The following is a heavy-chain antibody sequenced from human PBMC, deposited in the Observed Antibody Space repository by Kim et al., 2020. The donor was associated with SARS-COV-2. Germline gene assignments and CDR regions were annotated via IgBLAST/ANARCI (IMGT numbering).Heavy chain of an antibody. J-gene: IGHJ4*02. V-gene: IGHV7-4-1*02. CDR2: INTETGTP. CDR3: ARAIPHQSEPGYSYRYPRHSDS. D-gene: IGHD5-18*01. CDR1: GYSFTDYG. Sequence: ASVKVSCKASGYSFTDYGITWVRQAPGQGLEWMGWINTETGTPTYAQDFTGRFVFSLDTSVSTSHLQINSLRTDDTAVYYCARAIPHQSEPGYSYRYPRHSDSWGQGTLVTVSS.